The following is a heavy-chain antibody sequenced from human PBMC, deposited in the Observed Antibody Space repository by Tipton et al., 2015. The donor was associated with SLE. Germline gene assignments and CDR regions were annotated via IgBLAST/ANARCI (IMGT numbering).Heavy chain of an antibody. J-gene: IGHJ4*02. CDR1: GGSISSSSYY. D-gene: IGHD6-19*01. CDR3: ARGRSSGWYAVFDY. Sequence: TLSLTCTVSGGSISSSSYYGGWIRQPPGKGLEWIGSIYYSGSTYYNPSLKSRVTISVDTSKNQFSLKLSSVTAADTAVYYCARGRSSGWYAVFDYWGQGTLVTVSS. V-gene: IGHV4-39*07. CDR2: IYYSGST.